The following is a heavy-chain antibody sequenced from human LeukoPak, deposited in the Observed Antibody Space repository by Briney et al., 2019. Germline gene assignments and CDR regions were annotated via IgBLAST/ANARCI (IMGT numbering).Heavy chain of an antibody. Sequence: SETLSLTCAVYGGSFSGYYWSWIRQPPGKGLEWIGEINHSGSTNYNPSLKSRVTISVDTSKNQFSLKLSSVTAADTAVYYCARIGRYYDSSGSPRPFDYWGQGTLVTVPS. CDR2: INHSGST. V-gene: IGHV4-34*01. CDR1: GGSFSGYY. D-gene: IGHD3-22*01. J-gene: IGHJ4*02. CDR3: ARIGRYYDSSGSPRPFDY.